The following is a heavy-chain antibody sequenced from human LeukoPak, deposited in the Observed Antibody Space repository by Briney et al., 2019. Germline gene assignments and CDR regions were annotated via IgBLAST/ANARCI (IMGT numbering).Heavy chain of an antibody. V-gene: IGHV4-34*01. Sequence: GSLRLSCAASGFTFSSYAMSWVRQAPGKGLEWIGEINHSGSTNYNPSLKSRVTISVDTSKNQFSLKLSSVTAADTAVYYCARDGSCYDYWGQGTLVTVSP. CDR2: INHSGST. CDR3: ARDGSCYDY. CDR1: GFTFSSYA. D-gene: IGHD2-15*01. J-gene: IGHJ4*02.